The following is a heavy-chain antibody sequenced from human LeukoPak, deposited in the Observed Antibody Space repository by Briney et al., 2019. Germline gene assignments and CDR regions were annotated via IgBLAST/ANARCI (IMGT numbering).Heavy chain of an antibody. V-gene: IGHV3-23*01. CDR3: AKGLGQLVYYFDY. CDR2: ISGSGGST. D-gene: IGHD6-13*01. Sequence: GGSLRLSCAASGFTFSSYGMSWVRQAPGKGLEWVSAISGSGGSTYYADSVKGRFTISRDNSKNTLYLQMNSLRAEDTAVYYCAKGLGQLVYYFDYWGQGTLVTVSS. CDR1: GFTFSSYG. J-gene: IGHJ4*02.